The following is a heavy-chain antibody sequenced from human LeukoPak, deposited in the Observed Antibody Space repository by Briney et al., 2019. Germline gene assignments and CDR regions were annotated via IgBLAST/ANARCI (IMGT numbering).Heavy chain of an antibody. J-gene: IGHJ5*02. V-gene: IGHV4-59*01. CDR1: GGSISNYY. D-gene: IGHD2-2*01. Sequence: PSETLSLTCTVSGGSISNYYWSWIRQPPGKGLEWIGYIYYSGTTNYNPSLKSRVTISVDTSKNQFSLKLNSVTTADTAVYYCARDMLGYCSSTSCLNWFDPWGQGTLVTVSS. CDR3: ARDMLGYCSSTSCLNWFDP. CDR2: IYYSGTT.